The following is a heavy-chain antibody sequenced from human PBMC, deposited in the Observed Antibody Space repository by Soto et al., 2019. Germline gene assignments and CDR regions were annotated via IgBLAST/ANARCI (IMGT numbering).Heavy chain of an antibody. D-gene: IGHD6-19*01. J-gene: IGHJ4*02. CDR1: GYTFTSYG. CDR3: ARDKDSSRWYDLAY. V-gene: IGHV1-18*01. Sequence: ASVKVSCKASGYTFTSYGISWVRQAPGQGLEWMGWISVYSGNTNYAQKLQGRVTMTTDTSTSTAYMELRSLRSDDTAVYYCARDKDSSRWYDLAYWGQGTLVTVSS. CDR2: ISVYSGNT.